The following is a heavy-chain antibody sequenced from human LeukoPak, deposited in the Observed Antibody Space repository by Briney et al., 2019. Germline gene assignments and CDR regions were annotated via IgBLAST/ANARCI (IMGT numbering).Heavy chain of an antibody. J-gene: IGHJ4*02. D-gene: IGHD5/OR15-5a*01. CDR1: GGSISSYY. Sequence: SETLSLTCTVSGGSISSYYWSWIRQPPGKGLEWIGYIYYSGSTNYNPSLKSRVTISVDTSKNQFSLKLSSVTAADTAVYYCARGFYHYDYWGQGTLVTVSS. V-gene: IGHV4-59*01. CDR3: ARGFYHYDY. CDR2: IYYSGST.